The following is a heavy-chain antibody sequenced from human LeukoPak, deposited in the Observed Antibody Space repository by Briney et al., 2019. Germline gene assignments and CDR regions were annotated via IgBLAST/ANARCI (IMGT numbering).Heavy chain of an antibody. CDR2: ISSSSSTI. J-gene: IGHJ6*02. V-gene: IGHV3-48*04. D-gene: IGHD3-22*01. CDR1: GFTFSSYS. Sequence: GGSLRLSCAASGFTFSSYSMNWVRQAPGKGLEWVSYISSSSSTIYYADSVKGRFTISRDNAKNSLYLQMNSLRAEDTAVYYCARDRETYYYDSSGYYYVYYGMDVWGQGTTVTVSS. CDR3: ARDRETYYYDSSGYYYVYYGMDV.